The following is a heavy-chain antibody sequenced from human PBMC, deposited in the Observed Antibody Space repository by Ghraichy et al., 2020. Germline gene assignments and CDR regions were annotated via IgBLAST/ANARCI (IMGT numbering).Heavy chain of an antibody. Sequence: SETLSLTCAVYGGSFSGYYWSWIRQPPGKGLEWIGEINHSGSTNYNPSLKSRVTISVDTSKNQFSLKLSSVTAADTAVYYCARSRTYYYDSSGYRHFDYWGQGTLVTVSS. CDR1: GGSFSGYY. CDR3: ARSRTYYYDSSGYRHFDY. V-gene: IGHV4-34*01. J-gene: IGHJ4*02. D-gene: IGHD3-22*01. CDR2: INHSGST.